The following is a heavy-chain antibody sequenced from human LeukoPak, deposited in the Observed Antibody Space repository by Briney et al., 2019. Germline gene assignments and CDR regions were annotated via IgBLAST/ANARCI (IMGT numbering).Heavy chain of an antibody. D-gene: IGHD3-22*01. CDR3: ARPHYYYDSSGYVC. Sequence: GGSLRLSCAASGFTFSSYAMHWVRQAPGKGLEWVAVISYDGSNKYYADSVKGRFTISRDNSKNTLCLQMNSLRAEDTAVYYCARPHYYYDSSGYVCWGQGTLVTVSS. CDR1: GFTFSSYA. J-gene: IGHJ4*02. CDR2: ISYDGSNK. V-gene: IGHV3-30*01.